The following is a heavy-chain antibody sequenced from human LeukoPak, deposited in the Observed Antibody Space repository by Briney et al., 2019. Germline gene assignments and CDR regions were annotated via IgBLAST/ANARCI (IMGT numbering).Heavy chain of an antibody. CDR3: ARRTSLKPFDAFDI. V-gene: IGHV5-51*01. J-gene: IGHJ3*02. CDR1: GYSFTSYW. Sequence: GESLKISCKGSGYSFTSYWIGWVRQMPGKGLEWMGIIYPGDSDTKYSPSFQGRVTVSADRSISTAYLQWSSLKASDTAMYYCARRTSLKPFDAFDIWGQGTMVTVSS. CDR2: IYPGDSDT.